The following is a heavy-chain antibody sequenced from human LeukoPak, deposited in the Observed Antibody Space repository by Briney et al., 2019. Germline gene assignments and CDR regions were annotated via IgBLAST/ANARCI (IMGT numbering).Heavy chain of an antibody. D-gene: IGHD2-21*02. CDR3: ARTGGDCSSGLCYYAMDV. CDR1: GGSISGSH. V-gene: IGHV4-59*01. CDR2: IHYTGST. J-gene: IGHJ6*02. Sequence: SETLSLTCLVSGGSISGSHWSWIRQPPGKGLEWIGYIHYTGSTDYNPSLRSRVTLSIDMSKNQFSLRLSSVTAADTAVYYCARTGGDCSSGLCYYAMDVWGQGSTVTVS.